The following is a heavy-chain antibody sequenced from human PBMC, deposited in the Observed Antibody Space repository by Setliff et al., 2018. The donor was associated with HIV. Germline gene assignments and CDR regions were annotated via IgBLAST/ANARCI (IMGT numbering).Heavy chain of an antibody. CDR3: ARGGGGLWFGDSTYYYIDV. CDR2: INHSGAT. Sequence: SETLSLTCAVYGGSFSGYYRTWVRQSPGKGLEWIAEINHSGATNYNPSLMSRVTISLDTSKSQFSLKLDSVTAADTAVYYCARGGGGLWFGDSTYYYIDVWGKGTTVTVS. CDR1: GGSFSGYY. V-gene: IGHV4-34*01. J-gene: IGHJ6*03. D-gene: IGHD3-10*01.